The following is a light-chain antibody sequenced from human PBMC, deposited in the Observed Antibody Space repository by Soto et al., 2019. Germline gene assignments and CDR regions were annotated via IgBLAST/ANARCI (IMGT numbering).Light chain of an antibody. CDR3: LQHNSYPPT. Sequence: DIQMTQSPSSLSASVGDRVTITCRASQGIRNDLSWYQQKPGKAPKRLIYTASSLQSGIPSRFRGSGSRTEFTLTISSLQPEDFATYYCLQHNSYPPTFGGGIKVEIK. V-gene: IGKV1-17*01. J-gene: IGKJ4*01. CDR2: TAS. CDR1: QGIRND.